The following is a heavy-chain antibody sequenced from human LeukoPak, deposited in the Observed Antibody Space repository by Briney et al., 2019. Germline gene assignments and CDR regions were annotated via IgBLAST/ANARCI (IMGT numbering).Heavy chain of an antibody. Sequence: SGGSLRLSCAASGFTFSKYGMSWVRQAPGKGLEWVSGIRGSGGSTYYADSVKGRFTISRDNSKNTLYLQMNSLRAEYTAVYYCAKTLWFGESYNWFDPWGQGTLVTVSS. CDR1: GFTFSKYG. CDR2: IRGSGGST. CDR3: AKTLWFGESYNWFDP. D-gene: IGHD3-10*01. V-gene: IGHV3-23*01. J-gene: IGHJ5*02.